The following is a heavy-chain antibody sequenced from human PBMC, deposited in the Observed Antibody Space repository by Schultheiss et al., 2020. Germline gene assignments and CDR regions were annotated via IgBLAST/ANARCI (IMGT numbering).Heavy chain of an antibody. D-gene: IGHD6-19*01. Sequence: ASVTVSCKASGFTFTSYGITWVRQAPGQGLEWVGWISAYNGNTNYAQKLQGRVTMTTDTSTSTAYMELSRLISDDSAVYYCARERYLAALFDYWGQGTLVTVS. CDR3: ARERYLAALFDY. CDR2: ISAYNGNT. V-gene: IGHV1-18*01. CDR1: GFTFTSYG. J-gene: IGHJ4*02.